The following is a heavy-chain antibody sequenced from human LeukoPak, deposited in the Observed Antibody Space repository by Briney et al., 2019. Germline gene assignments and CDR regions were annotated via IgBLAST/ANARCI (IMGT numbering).Heavy chain of an antibody. D-gene: IGHD3-3*01. CDR2: IYHSGST. CDR1: GGSISSGGYS. CDR3: ARVAASSYDFWSGYYRNWFDP. V-gene: IGHV4-30-2*01. Sequence: SETLSLTCAVSGGSISSGGYSWSWIRQPSGKGLEWIGYIYHSGSTYYNPSLKSRVTISVDRSKNQFSLKLSSVTAADTAVYYCARVAASSYDFWSGYYRNWFDPWGQGTLVTVSS. J-gene: IGHJ5*02.